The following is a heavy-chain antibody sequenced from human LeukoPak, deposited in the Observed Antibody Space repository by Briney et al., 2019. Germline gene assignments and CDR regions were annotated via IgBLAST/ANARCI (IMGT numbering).Heavy chain of an antibody. CDR3: ARVRGKQKLVHY. J-gene: IGHJ4*02. Sequence: GASVKVSCKASGYTFTSYDINWVRQATGQGLEWMGWMNPNSGNTGYAQKFQGRVTMTRNTSISTAYMELSSLRSEDTAVYYCARVRGKQKLVHYWGQGTLVTVSS. V-gene: IGHV1-8*01. D-gene: IGHD6-13*01. CDR2: MNPNSGNT. CDR1: GYTFTSYD.